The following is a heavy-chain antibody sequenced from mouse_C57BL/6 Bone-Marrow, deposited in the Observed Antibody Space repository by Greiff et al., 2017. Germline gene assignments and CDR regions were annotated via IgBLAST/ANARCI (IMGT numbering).Heavy chain of an antibody. J-gene: IGHJ3*01. CDR3: ARKGYDYDGAWFAY. D-gene: IGHD2-4*01. V-gene: IGHV1-64*01. Sequence: QVQLQQPGAELVKPGASVKLSCKASGYTFTSYWMHWVKQRPGPGLEWIGMIHPNSGSTNYNETFKSKATLTVDKSSSTAYMQLSSLTSEDSAVYYCARKGYDYDGAWFAYWGQGTLVTVSA. CDR2: IHPNSGST. CDR1: GYTFTSYW.